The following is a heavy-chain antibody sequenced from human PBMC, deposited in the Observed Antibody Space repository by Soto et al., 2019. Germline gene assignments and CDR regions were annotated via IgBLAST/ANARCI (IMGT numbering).Heavy chain of an antibody. CDR3: ARFYMVRGVMGAFDI. CDR1: GGSISSGGYY. V-gene: IGHV4-31*03. Sequence: QVQLQESGPGLVKPSQTLSLTCTVSGGSISSGGYYWSWIRQHPGKGLEWIGYIYYIGSTYYNPSLKSRVSISVDTSSNQLSLKLSSVTAADEAVYYCARFYMVRGVMGAFDIWGQGTMVTVSS. J-gene: IGHJ3*02. CDR2: IYYIGST. D-gene: IGHD3-10*01.